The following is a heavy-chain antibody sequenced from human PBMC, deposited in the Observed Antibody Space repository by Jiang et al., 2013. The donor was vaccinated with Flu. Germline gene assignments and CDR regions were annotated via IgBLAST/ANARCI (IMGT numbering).Heavy chain of an antibody. CDR3: ARGEPRGPMIVVPVFDY. CDR1: GGSMDSDY. Sequence: LLKPSETLSLTCNVSGGSMDSDYWTWIRQPPGKGLEWIGYIYYGAITDYNPSLKSRVTISLDTSKKQFSLKLTSVTAADTAVYYCARGEPRGPMIVVPVFDYWGQGTLVTVSS. CDR2: IYYGAIT. D-gene: IGHD3-22*01. V-gene: IGHV4-59*01. J-gene: IGHJ4*02.